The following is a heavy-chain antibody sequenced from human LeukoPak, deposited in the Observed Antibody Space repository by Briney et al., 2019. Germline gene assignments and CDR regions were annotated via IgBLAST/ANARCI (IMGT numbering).Heavy chain of an antibody. Sequence: SETLSLTCAVYGGSFSGYYWSWIRQPAGKGLEWIGRIYTSGSTNYNPSLKSRVTISYTSKNQFSLKLSSVTAADTAVYYCASAGWRRGHYYYYMDVWGKGTTVTVSS. CDR2: IYTSGST. CDR1: GGSFSGYY. J-gene: IGHJ6*03. D-gene: IGHD3-3*01. V-gene: IGHV4-59*10. CDR3: ASAGWRRGHYYYYMDV.